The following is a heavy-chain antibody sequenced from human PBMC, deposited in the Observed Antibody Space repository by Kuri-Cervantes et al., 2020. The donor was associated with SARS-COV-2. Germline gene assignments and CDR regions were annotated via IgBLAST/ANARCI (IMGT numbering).Heavy chain of an antibody. J-gene: IGHJ4*02. CDR3: ARDRKFGELLSRGYYFDY. D-gene: IGHD3-10*01. CDR1: GYTFTSYY. Sequence: ASVKVSCKASGYTFTSYYMHWVRQAPGQGLEWMGIINPSGGSTSYAQKFQGRVTMTRDTSTSTVYMELSSLRSEDTAVYYCARDRKFGELLSRGYYFDYWGQGTLVTVSS. V-gene: IGHV1-46*01. CDR2: INPSGGST.